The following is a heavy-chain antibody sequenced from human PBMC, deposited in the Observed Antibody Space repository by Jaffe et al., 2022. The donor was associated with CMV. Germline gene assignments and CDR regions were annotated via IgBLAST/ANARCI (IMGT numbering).Heavy chain of an antibody. CDR3: ARRYISGSYYNTNYYYMDV. J-gene: IGHJ6*03. V-gene: IGHV4-59*08. CDR1: GGSISTYS. Sequence: QVQLQESGPGLVKPSETLSLTCTVSGGSISTYSWSWVRQPPGKGLEWIGYIHYSGSTSYNPSLKSRVTISVDTSKNQFSLKLSSVTAADTAVYYCARRYISGSYYNTNYYYMDVWGKGTTVTVSS. D-gene: IGHD3-10*01. CDR2: IHYSGST.